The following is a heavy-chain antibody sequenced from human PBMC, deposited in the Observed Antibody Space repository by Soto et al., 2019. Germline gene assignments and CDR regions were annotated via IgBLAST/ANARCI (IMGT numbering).Heavy chain of an antibody. CDR1: GYTFTSYG. CDR3: ARVGSRGEYQLLYADYYYYGMDV. Sequence: GASVKFSCKASGYTFTSYGISWVRQAPGQGLEWMGWISAYNGNTNYAQKLQGRVTMTTDTSTSTAYMELRSLRSDDTAVYYCARVGSRGEYQLLYADYYYYGMDVWGQGTTVTVSS. CDR2: ISAYNGNT. V-gene: IGHV1-18*01. J-gene: IGHJ6*02. D-gene: IGHD2-2*02.